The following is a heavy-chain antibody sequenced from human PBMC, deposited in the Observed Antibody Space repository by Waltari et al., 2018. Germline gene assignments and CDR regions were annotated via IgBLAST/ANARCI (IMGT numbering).Heavy chain of an antibody. V-gene: IGHV4-34*01. CDR2: INHSGIP. D-gene: IGHD4-17*01. J-gene: IGHJ5*02. CDR3: AREPDYGDDNWFDP. CDR1: GGSFSGYY. Sequence: QVQLQQWGAGLLKPSETLSLTCAVYGGSFSGYYWSWIRQPPGKGLEWIGEINHSGIPNYNPSLKSRVTIAVDTSKNQFSLKLSSVTAADTAVYYCAREPDYGDDNWFDPWGQGTLVTVSS.